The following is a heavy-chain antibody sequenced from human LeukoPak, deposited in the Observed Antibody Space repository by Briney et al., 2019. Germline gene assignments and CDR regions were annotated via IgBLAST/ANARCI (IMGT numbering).Heavy chain of an antibody. D-gene: IGHD5-24*01. V-gene: IGHV4-38-2*02. Sequence: SETLSLTCTVSGYSISSGYYWGWIRQPPGKGLEWIGSIYHSGSTYYNPSLKSRVTISVDTSKNQFSLKLSSVTAADTAVYYCASLEMATVYFDYWGQGTLVTVSS. CDR2: IYHSGST. J-gene: IGHJ4*02. CDR1: GYSISSGYY. CDR3: ASLEMATVYFDY.